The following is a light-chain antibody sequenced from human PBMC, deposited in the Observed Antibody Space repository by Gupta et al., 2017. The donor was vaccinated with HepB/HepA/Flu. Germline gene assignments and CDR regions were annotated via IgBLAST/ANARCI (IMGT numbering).Light chain of an antibody. J-gene: IGKJ4*01. V-gene: IGKV3-11*01. CDR3: QQRSNWPPIT. CDR1: QSVSSY. Sequence: EIVLTQSPATLSLSPGERATLSCRASQSVSSYLAWYQQKPGQAPRLLIYDASNRDTGIPARFSGSGSGKDLTLTISSREQEDFAGYYCQQRSNWPPITFGGGTKVEIK. CDR2: DAS.